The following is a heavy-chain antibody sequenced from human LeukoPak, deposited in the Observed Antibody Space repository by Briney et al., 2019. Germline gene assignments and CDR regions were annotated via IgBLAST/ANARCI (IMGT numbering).Heavy chain of an antibody. CDR1: GFTFSNYG. Sequence: PGGSLRLSCAASGFTFSNYGIHWVRQAPGKGLEWVAVISYDGSNKYYADSVKGRFTISRDNSKNALYLQMNSLRAEDTAVYYCAKEGYYYDSSGYVDYWGQGTLVTVSS. CDR2: ISYDGSNK. D-gene: IGHD3-22*01. J-gene: IGHJ4*02. V-gene: IGHV3-30*18. CDR3: AKEGYYYDSSGYVDY.